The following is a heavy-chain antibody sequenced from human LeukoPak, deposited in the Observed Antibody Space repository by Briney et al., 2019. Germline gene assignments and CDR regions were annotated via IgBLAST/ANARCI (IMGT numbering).Heavy chain of an antibody. CDR1: GFTFSNHA. CDR3: ARDRPTGASRVFVVQ. J-gene: IGHJ4*02. Sequence: GGSLRLSCTASGFTFSNHAMTWVRQAPGKGLEWVASMSSGGTYIYYADSVRGRFIISRDNAKNSLYLVMNSLRAEDTATYYCARDRPTGASRVFVVQWGQGTLVTVSS. D-gene: IGHD2-15*01. V-gene: IGHV3-21*01. CDR2: MSSGGTYI.